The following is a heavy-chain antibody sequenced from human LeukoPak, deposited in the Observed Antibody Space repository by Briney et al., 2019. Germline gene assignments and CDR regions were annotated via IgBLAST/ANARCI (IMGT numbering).Heavy chain of an antibody. D-gene: IGHD1-26*01. CDR1: GGSISSSSYY. CDR2: IYYSGST. J-gene: IGHJ4*02. CDR3: ARVHYRMHFDY. Sequence: SETLSLTCTVSGGSISSSSYYWGWIRQPPGKGLEWIGSIYYSGSTYYNPSLKSRVTISVDTSKNQFSLKLSSVTAADTAVYYCARVHYRMHFDYWGQGTLVTVSS. V-gene: IGHV4-39*07.